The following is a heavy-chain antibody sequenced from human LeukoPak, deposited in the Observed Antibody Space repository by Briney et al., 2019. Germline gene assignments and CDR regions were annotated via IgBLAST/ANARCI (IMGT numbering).Heavy chain of an antibody. Sequence: GGSLRLSCAASGFTFSSYSMNWIRQAPGKGLEWVSYISSSGDTIYYADSVKGRFTISRDNAKNSLYLQMNSLRAEDTAIYYCARPPQSYYYYYMGVWGKGTTVTVSS. CDR3: ARPPQSYYYYYMGV. J-gene: IGHJ6*03. V-gene: IGHV3-48*04. CDR2: ISSSGDTI. CDR1: GFTFSSYS.